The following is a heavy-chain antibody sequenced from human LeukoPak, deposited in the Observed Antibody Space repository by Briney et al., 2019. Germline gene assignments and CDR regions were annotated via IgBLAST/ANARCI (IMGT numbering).Heavy chain of an antibody. J-gene: IGHJ5*02. V-gene: IGHV4-39*07. CDR3: ARDIRWFGEFNWSDP. CDR1: GGSISSSSYY. Sequence: PSETLSLTCAVSGGSISSSSYYWGWIRQPPGKGLEWIGSIYYSGSTYYNPSLKSRVTISVDTSKNQFSLKLSSVTAADTAVYYCARDIRWFGEFNWSDPWGQGTLVTVSS. D-gene: IGHD3-10*01. CDR2: IYYSGST.